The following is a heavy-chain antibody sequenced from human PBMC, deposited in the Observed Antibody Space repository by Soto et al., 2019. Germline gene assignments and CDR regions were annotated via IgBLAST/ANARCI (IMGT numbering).Heavy chain of an antibody. CDR1: GFTVSSNY. CDR2: IYSGVST. CDR3: ARGWWAHFDY. D-gene: IGHD2-15*01. Sequence: EVQLVESGGGLVQPEGSLRLSCAASGFTVSSNYMNWVRQAPGKGLEWVSVIYSGVSTYYADSVKGRFTISRDNSKNTLYLQMNTLRAEDTAVYYCARGWWAHFDYWGQGTLVTVSS. J-gene: IGHJ4*02. V-gene: IGHV3-66*01.